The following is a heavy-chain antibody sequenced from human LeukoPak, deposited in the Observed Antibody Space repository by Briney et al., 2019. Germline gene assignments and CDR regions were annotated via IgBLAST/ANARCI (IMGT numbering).Heavy chain of an antibody. J-gene: IGHJ4*02. D-gene: IGHD2-15*01. V-gene: IGHV3-21*04. Sequence: PGGSLRLSCAASGFTFSSYSMNWVRQAPGKGLEWVSLITTSSSYIYYADSVKGRFTISRDNSKNTPYLQLSSLRAEDTAVYYCARSGLNRFDYWGQGTLVTVSS. CDR3: ARSGLNRFDY. CDR1: GFTFSSYS. CDR2: ITTSSSYI.